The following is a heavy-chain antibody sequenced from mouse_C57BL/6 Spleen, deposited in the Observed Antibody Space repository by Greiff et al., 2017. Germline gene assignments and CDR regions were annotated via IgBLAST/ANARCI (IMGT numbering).Heavy chain of an antibody. D-gene: IGHD1-1*01. CDR3: TREPGATVGEDWYFDV. CDR1: GYTFTSYW. CDR2: IYPGNSDT. Sequence: EVKLMESGTVLARPGASVKMSCKTSGYTFTSYWMHWVKQRPGQGLEWIGAIYPGNSDTSYNQKFKGKAKLTAVTSASNAYMELSSLTNEDSAVYYCTREPGATVGEDWYFDVWGTGTTGTVAS. J-gene: IGHJ1*03. V-gene: IGHV1-5*01.